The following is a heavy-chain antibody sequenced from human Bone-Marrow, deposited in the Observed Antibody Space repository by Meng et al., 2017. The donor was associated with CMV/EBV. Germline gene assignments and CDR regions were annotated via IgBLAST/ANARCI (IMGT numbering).Heavy chain of an antibody. CDR2: IYSGGSST. J-gene: IGHJ4*02. V-gene: IGHV3-23*03. CDR1: GFTFSSYA. D-gene: IGHD6-13*01. Sequence: GESLKISCAASGFTFSSYAMSWVRQAPGKGLEWVSVIYSGGSSTYYADSVKGRFTISRDNSKNTLYLQMNSLRAEDTAVYYCATDSSSWYRRNGDYWGQGTLVTVSS. CDR3: ATDSSSWYRRNGDY.